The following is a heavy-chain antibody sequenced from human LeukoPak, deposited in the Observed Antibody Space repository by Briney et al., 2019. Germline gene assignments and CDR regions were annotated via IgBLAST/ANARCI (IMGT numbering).Heavy chain of an antibody. CDR2: ISSGSDSI. V-gene: IGHV3-48*01. CDR3: AKALDSSGYPCDY. D-gene: IGHD3-22*01. Sequence: GGSLRLSCVASGFRFSIYNMNWVRQAPGKGLEWLSYISSGSDSIYYADSVKGRFTISRDNANNSLYPQMNSLRAEDTAVYYCAKALDSSGYPCDYWGQGALVTVSS. J-gene: IGHJ4*02. CDR1: GFRFSIYN.